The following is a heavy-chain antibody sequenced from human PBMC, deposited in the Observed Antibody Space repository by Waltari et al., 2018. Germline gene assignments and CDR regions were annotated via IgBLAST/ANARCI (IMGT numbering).Heavy chain of an antibody. CDR2: INHSGST. Sequence: QVQLQQWGAGLLKPSETLSLTCAVYGGSFRGYYWSWIRQPPGKGLEWIGEINHSGSTNYNPSLKSRVTISVDTSKNQFSLKLSSVTAADTAVYYCARAGRRAAAGRDYFDYWGQGTLVTVSS. D-gene: IGHD6-13*01. CDR3: ARAGRRAAAGRDYFDY. J-gene: IGHJ4*02. CDR1: GGSFRGYY. V-gene: IGHV4-34*01.